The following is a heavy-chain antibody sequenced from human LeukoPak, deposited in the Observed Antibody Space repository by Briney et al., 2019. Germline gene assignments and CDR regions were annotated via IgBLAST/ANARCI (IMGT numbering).Heavy chain of an antibody. Sequence: SVKVSCKASGGTFSSYAISWVRQAPGQGLEWMGGIIPIFGTANYAQKFQGRVTITADESTSTAYMELSSLRSEGTAVYYCATPGHRGSSTFDYWGQGTLVTVSS. D-gene: IGHD6-6*01. CDR3: ATPGHRGSSTFDY. CDR1: GGTFSSYA. J-gene: IGHJ4*02. V-gene: IGHV1-69*13. CDR2: IIPIFGTA.